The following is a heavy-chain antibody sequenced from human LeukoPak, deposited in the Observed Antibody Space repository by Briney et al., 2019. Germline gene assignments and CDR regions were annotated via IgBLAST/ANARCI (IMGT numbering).Heavy chain of an antibody. CDR1: GFTFTTYW. J-gene: IGHJ4*02. D-gene: IGHD3-3*01. Sequence: GGSLRLSCAASGFTFTTYWMSWVRQAPGKGLEWVANIKQDGSEKYYVDSVKGRFTISRDNAKNSLYLQMNSLRAEDTAVYYCASLMTDYDFWSGFTSYYFDYWGQGTLVTVSS. CDR2: IKQDGSEK. CDR3: ASLMTDYDFWSGFTSYYFDY. V-gene: IGHV3-7*01.